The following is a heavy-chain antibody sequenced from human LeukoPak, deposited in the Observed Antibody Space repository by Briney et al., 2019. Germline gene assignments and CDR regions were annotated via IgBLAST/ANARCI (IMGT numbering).Heavy chain of an antibody. CDR1: GFTFSSYS. CDR2: ISPSGSSI. D-gene: IGHD3-16*01. V-gene: IGHV3-48*04. J-gene: IGHJ4*02. CDR3: ASGGRISS. Sequence: GGSLRLSCAASGFTFSSYSMNWVRQAPGKGLEWVSYISPSGSSIYYADSVKGRFTISRDNAKNSLFLQMNSLRAEDTAVYYCASGGRISSWGQGTLVTVSS.